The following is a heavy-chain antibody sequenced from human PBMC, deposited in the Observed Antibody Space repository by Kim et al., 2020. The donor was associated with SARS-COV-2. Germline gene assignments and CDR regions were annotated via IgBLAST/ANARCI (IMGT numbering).Heavy chain of an antibody. Sequence: DGNNKNYADSVKGRFTISRDNSKNRLYLQMNSLRAEDTAVYYCARGIPDYWGQGTLVTVSS. V-gene: IGHV3-33*01. CDR2: DGNNK. CDR3: ARGIPDY. J-gene: IGHJ4*02. D-gene: IGHD2-2*02.